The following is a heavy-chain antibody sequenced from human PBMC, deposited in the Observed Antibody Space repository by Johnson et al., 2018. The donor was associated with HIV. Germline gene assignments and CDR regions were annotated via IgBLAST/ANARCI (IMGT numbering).Heavy chain of an antibody. Sequence: VQLVESGGALVQPGGSLRLSCAASGFTFSSHWMHWVRQVPGKGLVWVSGINWNGGSTGYADSVKGRFTISRDNARNSLYLQMNSLRAEDTALYYCARAIEVVVYAIRGRAFDIWGQGTMVTVSS. CDR3: ARAIEVVVYAIRGRAFDI. J-gene: IGHJ3*02. D-gene: IGHD2-8*02. CDR2: INWNGGST. V-gene: IGHV3-74*01. CDR1: GFTFSSHW.